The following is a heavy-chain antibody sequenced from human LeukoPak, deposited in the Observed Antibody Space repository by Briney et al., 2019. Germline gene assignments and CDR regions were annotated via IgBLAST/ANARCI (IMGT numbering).Heavy chain of an antibody. D-gene: IGHD3-10*01. CDR2: ISASSSNT. V-gene: IGHV3-23*01. CDR3: AKDRRKDGSGSYFYYYGTDV. CDR1: GFTFSSYD. J-gene: IGHJ6*02. Sequence: GGSLRLSCAASGFTFSSYDMSWVRQAPGKGLEWVSRISASSSNTYYADSVKGRFTISRDNSKNTLFLQMNSLRAEDTAAYYCAKDRRKDGSGSYFYYYGTDVWGHGTTVNVSS.